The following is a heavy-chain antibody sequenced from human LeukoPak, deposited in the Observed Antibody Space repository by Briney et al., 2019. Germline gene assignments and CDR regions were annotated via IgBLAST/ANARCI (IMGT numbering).Heavy chain of an antibody. CDR1: GGSISSSSYY. CDR2: IYYSGST. Sequence: SETLSLTCTVSGGSISSSSYYWGWIRQPPGKGLEWIGSIYYSGSTYYNPSLKSRLTISVDTSKNQFSLKLSSVTAADTAVYYGARHRAFGYNYDPMYYFDYWGQGTLVTVSS. J-gene: IGHJ4*02. D-gene: IGHD1-1*01. V-gene: IGHV4-39*01. CDR3: ARHRAFGYNYDPMYYFDY.